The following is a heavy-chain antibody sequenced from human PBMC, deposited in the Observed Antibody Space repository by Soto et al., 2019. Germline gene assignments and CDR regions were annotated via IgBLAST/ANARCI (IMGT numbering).Heavy chain of an antibody. D-gene: IGHD1-20*01. J-gene: IGHJ4*02. CDR1: GFTFSTYF. Sequence: EVQLVESGGGLVQPGGSLRLSCAASGFTFSTYFMTWVRQAPGKGLEWVATIKPDGSERWYVDSVKGRFTISRDNATNSLYLEMNSLRAEDTAVYFCASDLNCPNFWGQGRLVAVSS. CDR3: ASDLNCPNF. V-gene: IGHV3-7*01. CDR2: IKPDGSER.